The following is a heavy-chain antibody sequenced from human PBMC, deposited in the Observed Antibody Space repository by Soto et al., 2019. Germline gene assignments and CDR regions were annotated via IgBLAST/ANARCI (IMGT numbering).Heavy chain of an antibody. J-gene: IGHJ4*02. CDR2: ISGSGDKT. V-gene: IGHV3-23*01. CDR3: AKGASHAPFEK. Sequence: EVHLLESGGDLVLPGGSLRLSCAASGFAFNDFAMSWVRQAPGKGPEWLSTISGSGDKTFHSDSVKGRFDISRDNSNKKMFLQMNSLRAEDTAISYCAKGASHAPFEKWGRGTLVTVSS. CDR1: GFAFNDFA.